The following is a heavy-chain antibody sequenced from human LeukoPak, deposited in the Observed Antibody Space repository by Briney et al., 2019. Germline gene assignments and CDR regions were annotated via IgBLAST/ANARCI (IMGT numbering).Heavy chain of an antibody. J-gene: IGHJ3*02. V-gene: IGHV4-34*01. D-gene: IGHD3-22*01. CDR2: INHSGST. Sequence: SETLSLTCAVYGGSFGGYYWSWIRQPPGKGLEWIGEINHSGSTNYNPSLKSRVTISVDTSKNQFSLKLSSVTAADTAVYYCARVSSGYYYFRNDAFDIWGQGTMVTVSS. CDR1: GGSFGGYY. CDR3: ARVSSGYYYFRNDAFDI.